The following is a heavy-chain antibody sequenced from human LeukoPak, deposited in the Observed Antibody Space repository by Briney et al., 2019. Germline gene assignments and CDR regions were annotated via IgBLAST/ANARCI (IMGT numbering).Heavy chain of an antibody. CDR2: ISGSGGRT. CDR1: GFTFSGYA. V-gene: IGHV3-23*01. CDR3: ARDRYGRNAFDI. Sequence: QTGGSLRLSCAASGFTFSGYAMSWVRQAPGKGLEWVSGISGSGGRTYYGDSVKGRFTISRDNSKNTLYLQMSSLRAEDTAVYYCARDRYGRNAFDIWGQGTMVTVSS. D-gene: IGHD1-1*01. J-gene: IGHJ3*02.